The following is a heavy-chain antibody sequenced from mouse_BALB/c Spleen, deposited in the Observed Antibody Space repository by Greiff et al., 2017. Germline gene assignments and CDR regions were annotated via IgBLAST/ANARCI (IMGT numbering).Heavy chain of an antibody. CDR1: GFTFSSYG. J-gene: IGHJ4*01. V-gene: IGHV5-6*01. CDR3: ARHDAIGSSYYYYAMDY. CDR2: ISSGGSYT. D-gene: IGHD1-1*01. Sequence: EVKLVESGGDLVKPGGSLKLSCAASGFTFSSYGMSWVRQTPDKRLEWVATISSGGSYTYYPDSVKGRFTISRDNAKNTLYLQMSSLKSEDTAMYYCARHDAIGSSYYYYAMDYWGQGTSVTVSS.